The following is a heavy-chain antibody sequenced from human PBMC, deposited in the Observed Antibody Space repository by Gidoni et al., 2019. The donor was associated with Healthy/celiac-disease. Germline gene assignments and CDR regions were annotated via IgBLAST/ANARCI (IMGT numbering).Heavy chain of an antibody. Sequence: SPMHWGRQAPGKGLEWVAVISYDGSNKYYADSVKGRFTISRDNSKNTLYLQMNSLRAEDTAVYYCARATQWLPQRGNGWFDPWGQGTLVTVSS. D-gene: IGHD6-19*01. CDR2: ISYDGSNK. V-gene: IGHV3-30-3*01. J-gene: IGHJ5*02. CDR1: SP. CDR3: ARATQWLPQRGNGWFDP.